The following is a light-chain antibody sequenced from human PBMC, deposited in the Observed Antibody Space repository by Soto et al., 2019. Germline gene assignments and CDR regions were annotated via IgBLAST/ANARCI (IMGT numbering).Light chain of an antibody. CDR3: QTVDTGIQV. J-gene: IGLJ2*01. CDR2: VNSDGSH. V-gene: IGLV4-69*01. CDR1: SWHSSYA. Sequence: QPVLTQSPSASASLGASVKLTCTLSSWHSSYAIAWHQQQPEKGPRYLMKVNSDGSHTKGDGIPDRFSGASSGAERSPTLSRLQAEDEADYSCQTVDTGIQVFGGGTKLTVL.